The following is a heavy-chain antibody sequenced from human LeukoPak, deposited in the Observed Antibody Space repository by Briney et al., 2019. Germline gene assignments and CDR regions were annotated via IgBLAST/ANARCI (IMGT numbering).Heavy chain of an antibody. CDR1: GYTFTGYY. Sequence: GASVKVSCKASGYTFTGYYMHWVRQAPGQGLEWMGWINPNSGGTNYAQKFQGRVTMTRDTSISTAYMELSRLRSDDTAVYYCARGPLRAPELFDYWGQGTLVTVSS. D-gene: IGHD4-17*01. CDR3: ARGPLRAPELFDY. CDR2: INPNSGGT. J-gene: IGHJ4*02. V-gene: IGHV1-2*02.